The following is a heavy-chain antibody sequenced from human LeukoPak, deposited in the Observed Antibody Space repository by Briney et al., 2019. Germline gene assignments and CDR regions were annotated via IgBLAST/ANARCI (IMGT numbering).Heavy chain of an antibody. CDR3: AKRDDSYYYYYMDV. J-gene: IGHJ6*03. D-gene: IGHD5-24*01. V-gene: IGHV3-23*01. CDR2: ISGSGGST. Sequence: PGGSLRLSCAASGFTFSSYAMSWVRQAPGKGLEWVSAISGSGGSTYYADSVKGRFTISRDNSKNTLYLQMNSLRAEDTAVYYCAKRDDSYYYYYMDVWGTGTTVTVSS. CDR1: GFTFSSYA.